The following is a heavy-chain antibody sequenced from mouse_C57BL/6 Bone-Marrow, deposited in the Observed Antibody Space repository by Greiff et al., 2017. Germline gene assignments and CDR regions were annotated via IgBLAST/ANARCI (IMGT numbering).Heavy chain of an antibody. CDR2: IYPRSGNT. CDR3: ARTLRNYYAMDY. D-gene: IGHD1-1*01. Sequence: VQLQQSGAELARPGASVKLSCKASGYTFTNYGISWVKQSTGQGLEWIGEIYPRSGNTYYNEKFKGKATLTADKSTSTAYMELRSLTSEDSAVYYCARTLRNYYAMDYWGQGTSVTFSS. CDR1: GYTFTNYG. V-gene: IGHV1-81*01. J-gene: IGHJ4*01.